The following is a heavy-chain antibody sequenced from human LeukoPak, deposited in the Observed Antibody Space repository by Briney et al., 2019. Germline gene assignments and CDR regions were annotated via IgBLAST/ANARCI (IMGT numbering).Heavy chain of an antibody. D-gene: IGHD3-9*01. V-gene: IGHV4-31*03. Sequence: SETLSLTCTVSGGSIRGYYWSWIRQHPGKGLEWIGYIFYTGSTYYNPSLKSRVTISLDTSKNQSSLKVNSVTAADTAVYYCARDLVMTGPPDYYYGMDVWGQGTTVIVSS. CDR3: ARDLVMTGPPDYYYGMDV. J-gene: IGHJ6*02. CDR1: GGSIRGYY. CDR2: IFYTGST.